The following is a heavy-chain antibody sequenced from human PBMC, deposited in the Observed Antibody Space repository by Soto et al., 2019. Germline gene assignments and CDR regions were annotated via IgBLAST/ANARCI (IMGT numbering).Heavy chain of an antibody. CDR1: GYTFTSYY. CDR3: ARYGAVAGLDY. CDR2: INPSGGST. Sequence: QVQLVQSGAEVKKPGASVKVSCKASGYTFTSYYMHWVRQAPGQGLEWMGIINPSGGSTIYAQKFKGRVTMTRDTSTSTVYMELSSLRSEDTAVYYCARYGAVAGLDYWGQGTLVTVSS. D-gene: IGHD6-19*01. V-gene: IGHV1-46*01. J-gene: IGHJ4*02.